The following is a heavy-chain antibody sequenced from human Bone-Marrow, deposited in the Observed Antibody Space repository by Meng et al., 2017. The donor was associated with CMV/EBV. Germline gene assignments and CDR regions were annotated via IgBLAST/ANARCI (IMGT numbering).Heavy chain of an antibody. CDR3: ARERRGFWSGYYPPRALDY. V-gene: IGHV3-23*01. CDR2: ISGSGGST. D-gene: IGHD3-3*01. Sequence: GESLKISCAASGFTFSSYAMSWVRQAPGKGLEWVSAISGSGGSTYYADSVKGRFTISRDNAKNSLYLQMNSLRAEDTAVYYCARERRGFWSGYYPPRALDYWGQGTLVTVSS. CDR1: GFTFSSYA. J-gene: IGHJ4*02.